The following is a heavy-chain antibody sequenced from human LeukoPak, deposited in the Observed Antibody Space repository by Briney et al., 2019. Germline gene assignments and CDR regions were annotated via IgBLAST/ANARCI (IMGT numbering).Heavy chain of an antibody. J-gene: IGHJ6*02. CDR3: AKGGWTRAMDV. Sequence: GGSLRRSCAASGLTFSNYAMTWVRQAPGKGLEWVSTIGVNAGSTNYADSVKGRFPISRDNSKNTVYLQMNSLRAEDTAVYYCAKGGWTRAMDVWGQGTTVTVSS. CDR1: GLTFSNYA. CDR2: IGVNAGST. D-gene: IGHD2-15*01. V-gene: IGHV3-23*01.